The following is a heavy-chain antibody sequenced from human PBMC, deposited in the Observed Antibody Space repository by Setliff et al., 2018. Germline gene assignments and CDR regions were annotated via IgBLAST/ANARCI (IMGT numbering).Heavy chain of an antibody. J-gene: IGHJ4*02. V-gene: IGHV4-34*01. Sequence: SETLSLTCAAYGGTFSDYYWTWIRQPPGKGLEWIGEINHRGSTNYNPSLKSRATISIDTSKDQFSLKLISMSAADTAVYFYARGRNIAARLLDSWGQGALVTVSS. D-gene: IGHD6-6*01. CDR1: GGTFSDYY. CDR2: INHRGST. CDR3: ARGRNIAARLLDS.